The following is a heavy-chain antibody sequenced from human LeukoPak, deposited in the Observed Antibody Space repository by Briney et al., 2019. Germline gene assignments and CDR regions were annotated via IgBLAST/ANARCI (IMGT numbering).Heavy chain of an antibody. CDR1: GGSISSRSYY. J-gene: IGHJ5*02. CDR3: VTKGEQQLVRSWLDP. Sequence: SETLSLTCTVSGGSISSRSYYWDWIRQPPGKGLQWIGSVYYTGSTYYNPSLKSRVTMSVDTSKNQFSLKLTSVTAADTAVYYCVTKGEQQLVRSWLDPWGQGTLVTVSS. CDR2: VYYTGST. V-gene: IGHV4-39*07. D-gene: IGHD6-13*01.